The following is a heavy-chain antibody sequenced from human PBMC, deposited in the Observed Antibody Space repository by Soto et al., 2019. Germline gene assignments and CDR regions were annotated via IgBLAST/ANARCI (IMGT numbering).Heavy chain of an antibody. CDR2: ISSSGDTT. D-gene: IGHD2-21*02. CDR1: GFRFSDHS. CDR3: ARLPKGSLVTA. Sequence: VQLVESGGGLVSPGGALTLSCVGSGFRFSDHSMHWVRRAPGTGLQWLSYISSSGDTTHYADSVRGRFTVSRDNAKNSVFLRMDSFRDNDTAMYYCARLPKGSLVTAWGQGTLVTVSS. J-gene: IGHJ4*02. V-gene: IGHV3-48*02.